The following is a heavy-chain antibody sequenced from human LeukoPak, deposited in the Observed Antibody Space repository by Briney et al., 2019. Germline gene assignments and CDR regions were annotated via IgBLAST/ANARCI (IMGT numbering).Heavy chain of an antibody. Sequence: PGGSLRLSCAASGFTFSSYSMNWVRQAPGKGLEWVSSISSSSSHIYYADSVKGRFTISRDNAKNSLYLQMNSLRAEDTAVYYCARDRDYGGNSDAFDIWGQGTMVTVSS. V-gene: IGHV3-21*01. D-gene: IGHD4-23*01. CDR2: ISSSSSHI. CDR1: GFTFSSYS. CDR3: ARDRDYGGNSDAFDI. J-gene: IGHJ3*02.